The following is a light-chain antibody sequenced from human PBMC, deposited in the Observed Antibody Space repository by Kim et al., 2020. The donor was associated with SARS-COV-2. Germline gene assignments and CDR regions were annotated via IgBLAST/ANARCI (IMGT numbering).Light chain of an antibody. CDR2: DVS. CDR1: SSDVGLYTY. Sequence: QSALTQPASVSGSPGQSITISCTGTSSDVGLYTYVSWYQQKSGKAPALMIYDVSNRPSGISSRFSGSKSGNTASLTISGLQAEDEADYYCSSYTTSTSLVFGGGTQLTVL. V-gene: IGLV2-14*03. J-gene: IGLJ3*02. CDR3: SSYTTSTSLV.